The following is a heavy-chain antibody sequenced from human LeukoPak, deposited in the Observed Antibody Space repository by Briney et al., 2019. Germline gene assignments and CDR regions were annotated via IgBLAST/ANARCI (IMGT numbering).Heavy chain of an antibody. J-gene: IGHJ4*02. CDR2: MNPNSGNT. CDR3: ARGGYSYGFLYFDY. Sequence: GASVKVSCKASGYTFTGYYMHWVRQAPGQGLEWMGWMNPNSGNTGYAQKFQGRVTMTRNTSISTAYMELSSLRSEDTAVYYCARGGYSYGFLYFDYWGQGTLVTVSS. D-gene: IGHD5-18*01. CDR1: GYTFTGYY. V-gene: IGHV1-8*02.